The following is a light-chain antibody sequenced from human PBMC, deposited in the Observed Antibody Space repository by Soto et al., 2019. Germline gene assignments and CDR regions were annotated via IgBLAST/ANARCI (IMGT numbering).Light chain of an antibody. CDR1: QSVSSY. V-gene: IGKV3-11*01. CDR3: QQRSNWPLT. CDR2: DAS. Sequence: EIVLTQSPATLSFSPGERATLSCRASQSVSSYLAWYQQKPGQAPRLLIYDASNRDTGIQARFSGSGSGTEFTLTISSLEPEDFAVYYCQQRSNWPLTFGGGTKVEIK. J-gene: IGKJ4*01.